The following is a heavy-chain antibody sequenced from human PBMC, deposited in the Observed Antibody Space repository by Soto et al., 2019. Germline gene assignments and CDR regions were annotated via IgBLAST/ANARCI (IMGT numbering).Heavy chain of an antibody. CDR2: ISKDGSTK. J-gene: IGHJ4*02. V-gene: IGHV3-30*18. CDR1: GFTFSSYG. Sequence: PGGSLRLSCAASGFTFSSYGIHLFRHAPCKGLEWVAVISKDGSTKYDADSVKGRFTNSRDNSKNTLYLQMNSLRAEDTAVYYCAKETQSSGSGSYFEYWGQGTLVTV. D-gene: IGHD3-22*01. CDR3: AKETQSSGSGSYFEY.